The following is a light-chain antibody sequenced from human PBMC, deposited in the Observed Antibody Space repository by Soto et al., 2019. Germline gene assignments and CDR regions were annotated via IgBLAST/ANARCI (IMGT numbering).Light chain of an antibody. CDR1: QGISSY. CDR2: AAS. J-gene: IGKJ1*01. V-gene: IGKV1-8*01. Sequence: AIRMTQSPSSFSASTGYRFTITCRASQGISSYLAWYQQKPGKAPKLLIYAASTLQSGVPSRFSGSGSGTDFTLTISCLQSDDFATYYCQHYNSYSEAFGQGTTVDIK. CDR3: QHYNSYSEA.